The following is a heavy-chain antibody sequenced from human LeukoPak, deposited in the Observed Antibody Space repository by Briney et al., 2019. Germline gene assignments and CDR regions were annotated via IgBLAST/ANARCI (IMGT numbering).Heavy chain of an antibody. D-gene: IGHD5-12*01. Sequence: ASVKVSCKASGGTFSSYTISWVRQAPGQGLEWMGRIIPILGIASYAQKFQGRVTITADKSTSTAYMEQSSLRSEDTAVYYCAREGRLRTSAFDIWGQGTMVTVSS. CDR3: AREGRLRTSAFDI. J-gene: IGHJ3*02. CDR2: IIPILGIA. CDR1: GGTFSSYT. V-gene: IGHV1-69*04.